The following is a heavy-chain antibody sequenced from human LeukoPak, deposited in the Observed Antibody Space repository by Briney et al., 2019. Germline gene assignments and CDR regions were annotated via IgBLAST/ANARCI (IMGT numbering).Heavy chain of an antibody. J-gene: IGHJ4*02. CDR2: IYYSGST. CDR1: GGSISSYY. V-gene: IGHV4-59*01. Sequence: PSETLSLTCTVSGGSISSYYWSWIRQPPGKGLEWNGYIYYSGSTNYNPSLKSRVTISVDTSKNQFSLKLSSVTAADTAVYYCARVRAAARAFDYWGQGTLVTVSS. D-gene: IGHD6-13*01. CDR3: ARVRAAARAFDY.